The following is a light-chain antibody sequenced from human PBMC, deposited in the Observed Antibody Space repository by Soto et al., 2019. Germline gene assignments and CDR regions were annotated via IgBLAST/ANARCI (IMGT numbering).Light chain of an antibody. CDR3: QQYGNSPPFS. J-gene: IGKJ2*03. Sequence: EIVLTQSPGTLSLSPGEIATLSCRARQSVSSGYLAWYQQRPGQAPRLLMYDASIRATGIPDRFIGSGSGTDFTLTISRLEPEDFAVYYCQQYGNSPPFSFGQGTKLEIK. CDR2: DAS. V-gene: IGKV3-20*01. CDR1: QSVSSGY.